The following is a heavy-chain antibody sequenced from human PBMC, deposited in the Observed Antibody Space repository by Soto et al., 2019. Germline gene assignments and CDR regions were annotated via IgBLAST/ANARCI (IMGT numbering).Heavy chain of an antibody. CDR3: AGGTGYGVQPPSFDL. Sequence: EVPLVESGGGLVQPGGSLRLSCAASGFTVSSNYMSWVRQAPGKGLEWVSVIYSGGSTYYADSVKGRFTISRDNSKNTLYLQMNSLRAEDTAVYYCAGGTGYGVQPPSFDLWGRGTLVTVSS. V-gene: IGHV3-66*01. D-gene: IGHD4-17*01. CDR1: GFTVSSNY. CDR2: IYSGGST. J-gene: IGHJ2*01.